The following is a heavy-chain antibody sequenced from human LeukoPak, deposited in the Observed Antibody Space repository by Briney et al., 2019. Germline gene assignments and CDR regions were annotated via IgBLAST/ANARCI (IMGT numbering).Heavy chain of an antibody. V-gene: IGHV3-33*01. CDR2: IWYDGSNK. CDR3: ARDEDRLYDGSGYPDY. Sequence: GGSLRLSCAASGFTFSSYGMHWVRQAPGKGLEWVAVIWYDGSNKYYADSVKGRFTISRDNSKNTLYLQMNSLRAEDTAVYYCARDEDRLYDGSGYPDYWGQGTLVTVSS. D-gene: IGHD3-22*01. J-gene: IGHJ4*02. CDR1: GFTFSSYG.